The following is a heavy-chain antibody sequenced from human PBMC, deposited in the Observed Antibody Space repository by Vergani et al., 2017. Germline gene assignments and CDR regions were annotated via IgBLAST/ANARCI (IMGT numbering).Heavy chain of an antibody. CDR3: ARALTTMVRGVIIPPNWFDP. D-gene: IGHD3-10*01. CDR1: GGSISSGSYY. V-gene: IGHV4-61*02. J-gene: IGHJ5*02. CDR2: IYTSGST. Sequence: QVQLQESGPGLVKPSQTLSLTCTVSGGSISSGSYYWSWIRQPAGKGLEWIGRIYTSGSTYYNPSLKSRVTISVDTSKNQFSLKLSSVTAADTAVYYCARALTTMVRGVIIPPNWFDPWGQGTLVTVSS.